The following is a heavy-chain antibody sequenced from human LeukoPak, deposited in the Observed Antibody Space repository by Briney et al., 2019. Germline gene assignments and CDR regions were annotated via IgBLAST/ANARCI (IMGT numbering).Heavy chain of an antibody. V-gene: IGHV4-61*02. Sequence: SETLSLTCTVSGGSISSGYYYWSWIRQPAGKGLEWIGGIYTSGSTNYDPSLKSRVTISVDTSKNQFSLKLTSVTAADTAVYYCARGTIAADDFYYMDVWGKGTTVTISS. D-gene: IGHD6-13*01. CDR1: GGSISSGYYY. J-gene: IGHJ6*03. CDR3: ARGTIAADDFYYMDV. CDR2: IYTSGST.